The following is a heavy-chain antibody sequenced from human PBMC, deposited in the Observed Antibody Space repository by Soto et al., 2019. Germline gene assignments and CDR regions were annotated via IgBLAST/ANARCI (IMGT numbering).Heavy chain of an antibody. V-gene: IGHV3-23*01. Sequence: DVQLLESGGGLVQPGGSLRLSCVVSGFTFSNYAMSWVRQAPGKGLEWVSEINGSGGSTYYADSVAGRFTISRDNSKSTLYLQMNSLRAEDTAVYYCAKDLWFWNTYGYFNYWGQGTLVTVSS. J-gene: IGHJ4*02. CDR3: AKDLWFWNTYGYFNY. CDR1: GFTFSNYA. CDR2: INGSGGST. D-gene: IGHD1-1*01.